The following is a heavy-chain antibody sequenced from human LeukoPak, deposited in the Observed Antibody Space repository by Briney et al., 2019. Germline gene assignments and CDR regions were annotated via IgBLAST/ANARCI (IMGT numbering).Heavy chain of an antibody. CDR2: IYYSGST. CDR1: GGSISSSSYY. V-gene: IGHV4-39*01. D-gene: IGHD3-10*01. J-gene: IGHJ4*02. Sequence: SETLSLTCTVSGGSISSSSYYWGWIRQPPGKGLEWIGSIYYSGSTYYNPSLKSRVTISVDTSKNQFSLKLSSVTAADTAVYYCARLSGSFDLWGQGTLVTVSS. CDR3: ARLSGSFDL.